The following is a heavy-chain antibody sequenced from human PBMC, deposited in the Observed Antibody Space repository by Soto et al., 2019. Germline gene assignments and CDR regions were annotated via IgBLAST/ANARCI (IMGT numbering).Heavy chain of an antibody. CDR3: AKMAHPGWAAAGFDY. V-gene: IGHV3-23*01. CDR2: ISGSGGST. CDR1: GFTFSSYA. J-gene: IGHJ4*02. D-gene: IGHD6-13*01. Sequence: GGSLRLSCAASGFTFSSYAMSWFRQAPGKGLEWVSAISGSGGSTYYADSVKGRFTISRDNSKNTLYLQMNSLRAEDTAVYYCAKMAHPGWAAAGFDYWGQGTLVTVSS.